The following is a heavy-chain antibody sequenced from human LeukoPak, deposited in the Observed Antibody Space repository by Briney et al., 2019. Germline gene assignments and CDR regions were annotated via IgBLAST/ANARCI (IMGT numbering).Heavy chain of an antibody. Sequence: GGSLRLSCAASGFTFSKYWMLWVRQALGKGLESVSRINTDGTVTTYADSVKGRFTVSRDNADNTMFLQMNSVRDEDTAVYYCATKQWLAPPPDSWGQGTPVTVSS. CDR2: INTDGTVT. V-gene: IGHV3-74*01. CDR1: GFTFSKYW. J-gene: IGHJ4*02. D-gene: IGHD6-19*01. CDR3: ATKQWLAPPPDS.